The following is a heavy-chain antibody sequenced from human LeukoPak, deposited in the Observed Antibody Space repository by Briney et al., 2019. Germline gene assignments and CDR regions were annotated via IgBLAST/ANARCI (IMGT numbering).Heavy chain of an antibody. D-gene: IGHD6-13*01. CDR2: ISGTGGNT. CDR3: ARSGQQLVRGVDY. Sequence: GGSLRLSCAASGFTFSNYAMSWVRQAPGKGLEWVSAISGTGGNTYYADSVKGRFTISRDNSRHTLYLQMNSLRAEDTAVYYCARSGQQLVRGVDYWGQGTLVTVSS. V-gene: IGHV3-23*01. J-gene: IGHJ4*02. CDR1: GFTFSNYA.